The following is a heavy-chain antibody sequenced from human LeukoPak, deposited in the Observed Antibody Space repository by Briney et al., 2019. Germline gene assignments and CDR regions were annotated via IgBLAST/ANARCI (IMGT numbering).Heavy chain of an antibody. Sequence: GGSLRLSCAASGFTFDDYAMHWVRQAPGKGLEWVSGISWNSGSIGYADSVKGRFTISRDNAKSSLYLQMNSLRDEDTAVYYCARWQALGLDYYDAFDIWGQGTMVTVSS. CDR1: GFTFDDYA. D-gene: IGHD5-24*01. CDR2: ISWNSGSI. J-gene: IGHJ3*02. CDR3: ARWQALGLDYYDAFDI. V-gene: IGHV3-9*01.